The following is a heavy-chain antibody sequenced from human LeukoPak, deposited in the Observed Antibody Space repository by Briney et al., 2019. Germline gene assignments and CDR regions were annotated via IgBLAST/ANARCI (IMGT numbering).Heavy chain of an antibody. Sequence: KVSCKASGYTFTSYYMHWVRQMPGKGLEWMGIIYPGDSDTRYSPSFQGQVTISADKSISTAYLQWSSLKASDTAMYYCARQESSSTDFDYWGQGTLVTVSS. J-gene: IGHJ4*02. D-gene: IGHD6-13*01. CDR1: GYTFTSYY. CDR2: IYPGDSDT. CDR3: ARQESSSTDFDY. V-gene: IGHV5-51*01.